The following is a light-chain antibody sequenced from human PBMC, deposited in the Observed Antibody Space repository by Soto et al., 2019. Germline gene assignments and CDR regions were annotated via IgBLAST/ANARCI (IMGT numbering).Light chain of an antibody. CDR1: QSVSSNF. Sequence: EIVMTKSPATLSVSTGKKATFSCRASQSVSSNFLAWYQQKPGQAPRLLIYVASSRATGIPDRFSGSGSGTDFTLTISRLEPEDFAVYYCQEYGSSPISFGEVGLLES. CDR3: QEYGSSPIS. V-gene: IGKV3-20*01. J-gene: IGKJ5*01. CDR2: VAS.